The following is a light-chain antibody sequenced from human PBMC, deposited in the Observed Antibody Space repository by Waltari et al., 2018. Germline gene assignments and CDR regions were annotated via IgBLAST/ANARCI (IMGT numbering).Light chain of an antibody. CDR3: QQYDGEVVT. CDR2: GTS. Sequence: WRASQSGTIISLTWYQQKLGQAPRLLIYGTSSRATGIPDRFSGSGSGTDFTLTISRLEPEDFAVYYCQQYDGEVVTFGGGTKVEI. CDR1: QSGTIIS. V-gene: IGKV3-20*01. J-gene: IGKJ4*01.